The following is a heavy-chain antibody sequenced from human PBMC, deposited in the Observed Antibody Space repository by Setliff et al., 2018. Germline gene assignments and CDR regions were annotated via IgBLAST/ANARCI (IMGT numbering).Heavy chain of an antibody. CDR3: ARGIGGYCSSMSCSNESWP. CDR1: GASINTGTYY. V-gene: IGHV4-39*01. D-gene: IGHD2-2*01. J-gene: IGHJ5*02. CDR2: IHYGGTT. Sequence: PSETLSLTCNVSGASINTGTYYWAWIRQPPGKGLEWIGRIHYGGTTYYNASLKSRVTISVDTSKNQFSLRLNSVTAADTAVYYCARGIGGYCSSMSCSNESWPWGQGTLVTVSS.